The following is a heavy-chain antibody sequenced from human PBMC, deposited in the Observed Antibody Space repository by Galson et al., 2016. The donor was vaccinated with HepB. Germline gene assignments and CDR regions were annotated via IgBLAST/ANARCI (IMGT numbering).Heavy chain of an antibody. D-gene: IGHD1-26*01. CDR1: GYTFTSYA. CDR2: INTGTGNT. CDR3: ARDSGSPNWFDP. Sequence: SVKVSCKASGYTFTSYAMHWVRQAPGQRLEWIGWINTGTGNTKYSQKFQGRVTISRDTSASTAYMELRSLRSEDTAVYYCARDSGSPNWFDPWGQGTLVTVSS. J-gene: IGHJ5*02. V-gene: IGHV1-3*04.